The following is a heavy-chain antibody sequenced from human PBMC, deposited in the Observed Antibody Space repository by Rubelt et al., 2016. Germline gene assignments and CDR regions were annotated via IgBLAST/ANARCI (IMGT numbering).Heavy chain of an antibody. J-gene: IGHJ6*02. D-gene: IGHD3-10*01. V-gene: IGHV3-21*01. CDR3: AREQVVRGVITYYYYYGMDV. Sequence: YYADSVQGRFTISRDSAKNSPYLQMNSLRAEDTAVYYCAREQVVRGVITYYYYYGMDVWGQGTTVTVSS.